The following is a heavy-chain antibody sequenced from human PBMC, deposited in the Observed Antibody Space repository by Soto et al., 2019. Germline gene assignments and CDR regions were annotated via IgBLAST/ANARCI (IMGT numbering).Heavy chain of an antibody. Sequence: PGGSLRLSCTGSGFTFGDYAMSWSRQAPGKGLEWVGVIRSKAYGGTTDYAASVKGRFTILRDDSKSIAYLQMSSLQTEDTGVYYCTKYTHVSRYSYFGMDVCGHGTTVTVSS. D-gene: IGHD3-3*01. CDR2: IRSKAYGGTT. CDR1: GFTFGDYA. V-gene: IGHV3-49*03. CDR3: TKYTHVSRYSYFGMDV. J-gene: IGHJ6*02.